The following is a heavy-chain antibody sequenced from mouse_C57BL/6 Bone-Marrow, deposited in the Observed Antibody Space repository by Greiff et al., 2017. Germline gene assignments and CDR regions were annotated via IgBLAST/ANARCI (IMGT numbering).Heavy chain of an antibody. CDR2: ISNGGGSP. CDR3: EIRGAY. Sequence: EVQVVESGGGLVQPGGSLKLSCAASGFPFSDYYMYWVRQTPEKRLEWVAYISNGGGSPYYPDTVKGRFTISRNNAKNPLYLQMSRLKSEDTAMYYCEIRGAYWGQGTLVTVSA. CDR1: GFPFSDYY. V-gene: IGHV5-12*01. J-gene: IGHJ3*01.